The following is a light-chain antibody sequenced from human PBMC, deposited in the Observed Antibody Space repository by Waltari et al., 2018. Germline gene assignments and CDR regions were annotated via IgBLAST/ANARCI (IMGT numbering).Light chain of an antibody. V-gene: IGKV3-20*01. CDR2: NAS. J-gene: IGKJ1*01. CDR3: QQYGSSPRT. Sequence: EVVLTQSPGTLSLSPGERATLPCRAGQSISSNYLAWYQHKPGQAPRLLIYNASVRGSGIPDRFSGSGSGTDFTLTISRLEPEDFGLYYCQQYGSSPRTFGQGTNVEI. CDR1: QSISSNY.